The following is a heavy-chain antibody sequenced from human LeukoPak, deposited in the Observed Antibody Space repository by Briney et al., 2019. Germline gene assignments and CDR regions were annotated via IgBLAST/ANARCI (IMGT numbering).Heavy chain of an antibody. CDR1: GFTFDDYA. J-gene: IGHJ4*02. V-gene: IGHV3-9*01. Sequence: PGRSLRLSCAASGFTFDDYAMHWVRQAPGKGLEWVSGISWNSGSIGYADSVKGRFTISRDNAKNSLYLQMNSLRAEDTALYYCAKASLVLRYFDWLLPPDYWGQGTLVTASS. CDR3: AKASLVLRYFDWLLPPDY. D-gene: IGHD3-9*01. CDR2: ISWNSGSI.